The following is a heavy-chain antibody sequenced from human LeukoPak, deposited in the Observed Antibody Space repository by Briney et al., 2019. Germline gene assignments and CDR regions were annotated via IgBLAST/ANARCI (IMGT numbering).Heavy chain of an antibody. CDR3: VGPLS. J-gene: IGHJ4*02. CDR2: MNANSGNT. CDR1: GYTFTSYG. V-gene: IGHV1-8*02. Sequence: GASVKVSCKASGYTFTSYGISWVRQATGQGLEWMGWMNANSGNTGYAQKLQGRVTMTRNTSISTAYMELSSLRFEDTAVYYCVGPLSWGQGTLVTVSS.